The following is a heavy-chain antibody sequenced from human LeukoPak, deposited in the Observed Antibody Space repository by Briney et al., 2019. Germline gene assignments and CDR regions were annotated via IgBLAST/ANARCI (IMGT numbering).Heavy chain of an antibody. V-gene: IGHV4-30-2*01. CDR1: GGSISSGGYY. D-gene: IGHD2-2*01. Sequence: PSQTLSLTCTVSGGSISSGGYYWSWIRQPPGKGLEWIGYIYHSGSTYYNPSLKSRVTISVDSSKSQFSLKLSSVTAADTAVYYCARAVDRYCSSATCYWNYWGQGTLVTVSS. CDR2: IYHSGST. J-gene: IGHJ4*02. CDR3: ARAVDRYCSSATCYWNY.